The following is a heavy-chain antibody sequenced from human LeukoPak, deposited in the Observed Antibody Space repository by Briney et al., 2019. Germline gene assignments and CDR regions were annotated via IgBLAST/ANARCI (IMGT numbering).Heavy chain of an antibody. CDR1: GFTFSDYY. Sequence: GGSLRLSCAASGFTFSDYYMSWIRQAPGKGLEGVANIKQEASERYYVDSVKGRFTISRDNAKNSLYLQMNSLRAEDTAVYYCATPTAGTWHFDYWGQGTLVTVSS. CDR2: IKQEASER. V-gene: IGHV3-7*01. J-gene: IGHJ4*02. CDR3: ATPTAGTWHFDY. D-gene: IGHD1-1*01.